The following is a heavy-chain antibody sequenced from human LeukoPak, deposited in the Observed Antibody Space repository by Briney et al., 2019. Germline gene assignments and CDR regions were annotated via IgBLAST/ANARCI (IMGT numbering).Heavy chain of an antibody. CDR3: ARMRDSYYYDSSGDDH. CDR1: GDTFSNYA. J-gene: IGHJ5*02. D-gene: IGHD3-22*01. Sequence: SVKVSCKTSGDTFSNYAINWVRQAPGQGLEWMGGIIPIFGTVNYAQSFQGRLTITADEPTITAYMELSSLRSEDTAVYYCARMRDSYYYDSSGDDHWGQGTLVTVSS. V-gene: IGHV1-69*13. CDR2: IIPIFGTV.